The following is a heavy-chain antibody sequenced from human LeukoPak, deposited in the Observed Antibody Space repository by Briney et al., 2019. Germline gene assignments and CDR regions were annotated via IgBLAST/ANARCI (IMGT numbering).Heavy chain of an antibody. Sequence: GGSLRLSCAASGFTFSSYSMNWVRQAPGKGLEWVSSISSSSSYIYHADSVKGRFTISRDNAKNSLYLQMNSLRAEDTAVYYCAGGYCSSTSCYYGMDVWGKGTTVTVSS. J-gene: IGHJ6*04. CDR1: GFTFSSYS. CDR3: AGGYCSSTSCYYGMDV. CDR2: ISSSSSYI. D-gene: IGHD2-2*01. V-gene: IGHV3-21*01.